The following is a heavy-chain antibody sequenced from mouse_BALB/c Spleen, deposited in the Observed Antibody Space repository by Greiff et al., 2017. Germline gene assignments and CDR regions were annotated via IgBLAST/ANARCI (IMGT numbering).Heavy chain of an antibody. CDR3: ARGVYDYDGAWFAY. CDR1: GFSLTSYG. J-gene: IGHJ3*01. V-gene: IGHV2-9*02. CDR2: IWAGGST. Sequence: QVQLKESGPGLVAPSQSLSITCTVSGFSLTSYGVHWVRQPPGKGLEWLGVIWAGGSTNYNSALMSRLSISKDNSKSQVFLKMNSLQTDDTAMYYCARGVYDYDGAWFAYWGQGTLVTVSA. D-gene: IGHD2-4*01.